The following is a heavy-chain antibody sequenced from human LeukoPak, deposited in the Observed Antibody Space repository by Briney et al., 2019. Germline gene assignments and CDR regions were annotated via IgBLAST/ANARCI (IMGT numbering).Heavy chain of an antibody. V-gene: IGHV3-21*01. Sequence: GGSLRLSCAASGFTFSSYTMNWVRQAPGKGLEWVSSISRTSSYILYADSVKGRLTISRDNAKNSLYLQMNSLRAEDTAVYYCARVYSGSYVDYFDYWGQGTLVTVSS. CDR1: GFTFSSYT. CDR3: ARVYSGSYVDYFDY. J-gene: IGHJ4*02. D-gene: IGHD1-26*01. CDR2: ISRTSSYI.